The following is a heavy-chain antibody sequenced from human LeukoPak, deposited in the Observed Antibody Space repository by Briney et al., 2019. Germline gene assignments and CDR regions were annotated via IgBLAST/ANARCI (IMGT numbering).Heavy chain of an antibody. CDR1: GGSISSYY. CDR3: ARIGAYDILTGYNFDY. D-gene: IGHD3-9*01. CDR2: IYYSGST. Sequence: PSETLSLTCTVSGGSISSYYWSWIRQPPGKGLEWIGYIYYSGSTNYNPSLKSRVTISVDTSKNQFSLKLSSVTAADTAVYYCARIGAYDILTGYNFDYWGQGTLVTVSS. J-gene: IGHJ4*02. V-gene: IGHV4-59*08.